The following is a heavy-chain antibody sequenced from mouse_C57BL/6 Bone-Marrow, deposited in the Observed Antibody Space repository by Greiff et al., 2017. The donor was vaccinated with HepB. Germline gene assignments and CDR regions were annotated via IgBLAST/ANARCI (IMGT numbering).Heavy chain of an antibody. V-gene: IGHV1-61*01. CDR1: GYTFTSYW. D-gene: IGHD2-1*01. J-gene: IGHJ4*01. Sequence: QVHVKQPGAELVRPGSSVKLSCKASGYTFTSYWMDWVKQRPGQGLEWIGNIYPSDSETHYNQKFKDKATLTVDKSSSTAYMQLSSLTSEDSAVYYCAYSSYAMDYWGQGTSVTVSS. CDR3: AYSSYAMDY. CDR2: IYPSDSET.